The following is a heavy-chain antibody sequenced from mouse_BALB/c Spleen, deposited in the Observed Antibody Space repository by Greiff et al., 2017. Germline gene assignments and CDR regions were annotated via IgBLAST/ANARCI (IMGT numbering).Heavy chain of an antibody. J-gene: IGHJ3*01. CDR3: ARKDGYSWFAY. V-gene: IGHV14-4*02. Sequence: EVKLMESGAELVRSGASVKLSCTASGFNIKDYYMHWVKQRPEQGLEWIGWIDPENGDTEYAPKFQGKATMTADTSSNTAYLQLSSLTSEDSAVYYCARKDGYSWFAYWGQGTLVTVSA. CDR2: IDPENGDT. CDR1: GFNIKDYY. D-gene: IGHD1-2*01.